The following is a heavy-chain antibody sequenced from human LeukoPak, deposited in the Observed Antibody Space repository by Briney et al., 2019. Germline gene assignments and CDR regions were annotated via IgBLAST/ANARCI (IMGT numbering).Heavy chain of an antibody. CDR3: ATGMCDGAYCYNYYYIDV. CDR1: GYTFTSYY. D-gene: IGHD2-2*02. V-gene: IGHV1-46*03. CDR2: INPSGGST. Sequence: GASVKVSCKASGYTFTSYYMHWVRQAPGQGLEWMGIINPSGGSTSYAQKFQGRVTMTRDMSTSTVYMELSSLRSEDTAVYYCATGMCDGAYCYNYYYIDVWGQGTTVAVSS. J-gene: IGHJ6*03.